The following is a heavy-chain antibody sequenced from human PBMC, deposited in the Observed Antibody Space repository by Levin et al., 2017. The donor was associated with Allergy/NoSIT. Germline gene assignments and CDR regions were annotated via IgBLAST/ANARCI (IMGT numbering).Heavy chain of an antibody. Sequence: GGSLRLSCAASGFPFSKYAMHWVRQAPGKGLEWVAVISSDGSNKYYAASVKGRFTISRGNSQNTLYLQMNSLRAEDTAVYCCARDQHSSGWNAADYWGQGTLVTVSS. J-gene: IGHJ4*02. CDR2: ISSDGSNK. V-gene: IGHV3-30*04. CDR3: ARDQHSSGWNAADY. D-gene: IGHD6-19*01. CDR1: GFPFSKYA.